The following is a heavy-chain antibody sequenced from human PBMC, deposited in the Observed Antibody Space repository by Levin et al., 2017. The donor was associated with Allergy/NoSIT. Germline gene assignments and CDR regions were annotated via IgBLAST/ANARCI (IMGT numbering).Heavy chain of an antibody. CDR1: GFTFGDYA. V-gene: IGHV3-49*04. Sequence: PGGSLRLSCTGSGFTFGDYAMTWVRQAPGKGLEWVGFVRGKSYGGTAEYAASVKGRFTISRDDFKSIAYLQMNSLKTEDTALYLCTIGDYGGLGYYYGMDVWGQGTTVTVSS. CDR3: TIGDYGGLGYYYGMDV. D-gene: IGHD4-17*01. CDR2: VRGKSYGGTA. J-gene: IGHJ6*02.